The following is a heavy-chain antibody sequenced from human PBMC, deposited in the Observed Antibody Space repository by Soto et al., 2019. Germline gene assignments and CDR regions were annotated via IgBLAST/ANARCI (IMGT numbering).Heavy chain of an antibody. CDR1: EFTFSSCW. D-gene: IGHD3-10*01. Sequence: GGSLRLSCVASEFTFSSCWMHWVRQVPGKGLVWVSRLNEDGSFTSYADSVKGRFSIFRENAKKTLYLQMNSLSAEDSAVYYCARHLSGRAHXWGQGTTVTVS. CDR2: LNEDGSFT. V-gene: IGHV3-74*03. J-gene: IGHJ6*02. CDR3: ARHLSGRAHX.